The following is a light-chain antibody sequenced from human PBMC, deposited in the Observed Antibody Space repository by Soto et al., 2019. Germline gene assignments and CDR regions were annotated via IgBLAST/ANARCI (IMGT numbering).Light chain of an antibody. CDR3: CSFAGSTTFYV. CDR1: SSDVGSSNL. CDR2: EGS. J-gene: IGLJ1*01. V-gene: IGLV2-23*01. Sequence: QSVLTQPASVSGSPGQSITISCTGTSSDVGSSNLVSWYQQHPGKAPKLIIYEGSRRPSGVSGRFSGSKSGNTPSLTISPLQAEDEADYYCCSFAGSTTFYVFGTGTKVTVL.